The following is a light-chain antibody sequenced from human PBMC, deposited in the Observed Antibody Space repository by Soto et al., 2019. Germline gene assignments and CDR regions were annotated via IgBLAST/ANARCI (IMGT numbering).Light chain of an antibody. CDR2: SDY. Sequence: QSVLTQPPSASGTPGQRVTISCSGSSSNIGSLSVDWYQHLPGTAPKLLIYSDYQRPSGDPDQFAGSKSGTSASLAISGLQSEDDSDYYCAAWNGTLNGLYVFGTGTKLTVL. J-gene: IGLJ1*01. CDR3: AAWNGTLNGLYV. V-gene: IGLV1-44*01. CDR1: SSNIGSLS.